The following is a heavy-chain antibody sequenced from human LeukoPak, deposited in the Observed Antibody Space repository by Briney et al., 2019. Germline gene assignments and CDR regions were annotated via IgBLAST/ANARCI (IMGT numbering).Heavy chain of an antibody. J-gene: IGHJ4*02. CDR1: GFTFSSYG. Sequence: GRSLRLSCAASGFTFSSYGMHWVRQAPGKGLEWVAVISYDGSNKYYADSVKGRFTISRDNSKNTLYLQMNSLRAEDTAVYYCAKDYSYGPSAMAYFDYWGQGTLVTVSS. V-gene: IGHV3-30*18. CDR3: AKDYSYGPSAMAYFDY. CDR2: ISYDGSNK. D-gene: IGHD5-18*01.